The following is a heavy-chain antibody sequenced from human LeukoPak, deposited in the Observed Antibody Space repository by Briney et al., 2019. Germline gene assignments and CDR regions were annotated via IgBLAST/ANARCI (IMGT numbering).Heavy chain of an antibody. J-gene: IGHJ4*02. CDR3: ATSSEGGYSYGSDVDY. Sequence: ASVKVSCKASGYTFTAYYMYWVRQAPGQGLGCMGRINPNSGGTNYAQKFQGRVTMTRDTSISTAYMELSRLRSDDPAVYYCATSSEGGYSYGSDVDYWGQGTLVTVSS. V-gene: IGHV1-2*06. CDR2: INPNSGGT. D-gene: IGHD5-18*01. CDR1: GYTFTAYY.